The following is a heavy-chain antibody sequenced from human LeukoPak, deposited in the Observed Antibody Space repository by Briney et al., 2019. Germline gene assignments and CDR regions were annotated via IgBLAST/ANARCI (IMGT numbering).Heavy chain of an antibody. J-gene: IGHJ6*02. Sequence: ASVKVSCKASGYTFTGYYMHWVRQAPGQGLEWMGIINPSGGSTSYAQKFQGRVTMTRDTSTSTVYMELSSLRSEDTAVCYCASPSYSSSSYYGMDVWGQGTTVTVSS. CDR3: ASPSYSSSSYYGMDV. V-gene: IGHV1-46*01. CDR2: INPSGGST. CDR1: GYTFTGYY. D-gene: IGHD6-13*01.